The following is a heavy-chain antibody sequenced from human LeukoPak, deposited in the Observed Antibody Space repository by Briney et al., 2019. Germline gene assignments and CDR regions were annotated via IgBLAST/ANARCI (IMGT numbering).Heavy chain of an antibody. V-gene: IGHV3-21*01. CDR1: GFTFSSYS. D-gene: IGHD6-6*01. Sequence: GGSLRLSCAASGFTFSSYSTNWVRQTPGKGLEWVSSISSSSSYIYYADSVKGRFTISRDNAKNSLYLQMNSLRAEDTAVYYCATPGVAARDYWGQGTLVTVSS. J-gene: IGHJ4*02. CDR2: ISSSSSYI. CDR3: ATPGVAARDY.